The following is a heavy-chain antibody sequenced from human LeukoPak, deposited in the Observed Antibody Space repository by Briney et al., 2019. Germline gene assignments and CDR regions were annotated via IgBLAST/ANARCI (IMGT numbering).Heavy chain of an antibody. Sequence: GGSLRLSCAASGFTFSNYWMSWVRQAPGKGLEWVANINQDGNAKYYVDSVKGRFTISRDNAKNSLYLQMNTLRAEDTAVYYCARGGSLYVRGRDFYYYYMDVWGKGTMFTVSS. CDR2: INQDGNAK. D-gene: IGHD3-16*01. CDR1: GFTFSNYW. J-gene: IGHJ6*03. CDR3: ARGGSLYVRGRDFYYYYMDV. V-gene: IGHV3-7*04.